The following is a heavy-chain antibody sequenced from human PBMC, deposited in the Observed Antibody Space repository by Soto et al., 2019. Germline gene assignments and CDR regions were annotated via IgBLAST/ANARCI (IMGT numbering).Heavy chain of an antibody. J-gene: IGHJ4*02. CDR2: ISGSGGST. Sequence: GGSLRLSCAASQFTFSTYAITWVRQAPGKGLEWVSLISGSGGSTYYADSVKGRFTISRDNSKDTLYLQMDSLRADDMAVYYCAKVHGSGNYHNFPDYWGQGTLVTVSS. CDR1: QFTFSTYA. CDR3: AKVHGSGNYHNFPDY. D-gene: IGHD3-10*01. V-gene: IGHV3-23*01.